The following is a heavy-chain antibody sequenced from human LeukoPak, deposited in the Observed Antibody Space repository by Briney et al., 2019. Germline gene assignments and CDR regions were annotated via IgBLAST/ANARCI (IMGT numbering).Heavy chain of an antibody. CDR2: IYTSGST. CDR3: ASRSSILNYDSSGDDAFDI. CDR1: GGSISSGSYY. J-gene: IGHJ3*02. Sequence: PSETLSLTCTVSGGSISSGSYYWSWIRQPAGKGLEWIGRIYTSGSTNYNPSLKSRVTISVDTSKNQFSLKLSSVTAADTAVYYCASRSSILNYDSSGDDAFDIWGQGTMVTVSS. D-gene: IGHD3-22*01. V-gene: IGHV4-61*02.